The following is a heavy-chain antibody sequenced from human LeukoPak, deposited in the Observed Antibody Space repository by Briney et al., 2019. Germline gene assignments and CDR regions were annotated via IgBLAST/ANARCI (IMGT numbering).Heavy chain of an antibody. V-gene: IGHV3-66*01. CDR2: IFCGGST. Sequence: GGSLRLSCAASGFTFRSYGMTWVRQAPGKGLEWVSVIFCGGSTYYADSVKGRFTISRDNSKNTLFLQMNSLRVEDTAVYYCARGPGGYDNWGQGTLVTVSS. CDR1: GFTFRSYG. CDR3: ARGPGGYDN. D-gene: IGHD3-16*01. J-gene: IGHJ4*02.